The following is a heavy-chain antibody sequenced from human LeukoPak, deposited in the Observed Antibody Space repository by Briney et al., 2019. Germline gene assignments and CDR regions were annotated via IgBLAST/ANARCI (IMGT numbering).Heavy chain of an antibody. D-gene: IGHD3-22*01. CDR3: ARSTYYYDSSGYS. CDR1: GGTFSSYA. J-gene: IGHJ5*02. Sequence: GSSVKVSCKASGGTFSSYAISWVRQAPGQGLEWMGGIIPIFGAANYAQKFQGRVTITTDESTSTAYMELSSLRSEDTAVYYCARSTYYYDSSGYSWGQGTLVTVSS. CDR2: IIPIFGAA. V-gene: IGHV1-69*05.